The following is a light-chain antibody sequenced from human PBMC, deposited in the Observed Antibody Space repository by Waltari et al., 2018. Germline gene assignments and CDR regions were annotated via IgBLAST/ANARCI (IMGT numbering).Light chain of an antibody. V-gene: IGLV2-14*03. CDR1: SRDVGDYDW. J-gene: IGLJ1*01. CDR3: TSYTSRHSLV. CDR2: DVS. Sequence: QSALTQPASVSGSPGQSITISCTGTSRDVGDYDWVSWYQQHPGKAPNVVIFDVSYRPSGVSNRFSGSKSGNTASLTISGLQAEDEADYYCTSYTSRHSLVFGTGTNVTVL.